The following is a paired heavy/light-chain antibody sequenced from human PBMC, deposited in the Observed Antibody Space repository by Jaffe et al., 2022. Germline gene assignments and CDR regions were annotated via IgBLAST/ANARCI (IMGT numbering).Light chain of an antibody. CDR3: ISYAGSNNPRVV. CDR2: EVT. V-gene: IGLV2-8*01. Sequence: QSALTQPPSASGSPGQSVTISCTGTSSDVGGYNYVSWYQQHPGKAPKLIIYEVTKRPSGVPDRFSGSKSDNTASLTVSGLQAEDEADYYCISYAGSNNPRVVFGGGTKLTVL. CDR1: SSDVGGYNY. J-gene: IGLJ2*01.
Heavy chain of an antibody. CDR3: AKDLSILQQWLAKGFDY. CDR1: GFTFSTYA. D-gene: IGHD6-19*01. J-gene: IGHJ4*02. V-gene: IGHV3-23*01. Sequence: EVQLLESGGGLVQPGGSLRLSCAASGFTFSTYAMSWVRQAPGKGLEWVSLISGSGDTTYYADSVKGRFTISRDNSKNTLYLQMNSLRAEDTAVYYCAKDLSILQQWLAKGFDYWGQGTLVTVSS. CDR2: ISGSGDTT.